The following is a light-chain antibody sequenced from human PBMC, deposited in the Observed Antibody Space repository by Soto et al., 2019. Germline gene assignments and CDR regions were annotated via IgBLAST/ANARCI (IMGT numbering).Light chain of an antibody. Sequence: EIVLTQSPGTLSLSPGERATLSCRASQSVSSSYLAWYQQKPGQAPRLLIYGASSRATSIPDRFSGSGSGTAFPLTISRLEPEDFAVYYCHQYDSSPLTFGGGTKVEIK. V-gene: IGKV3-20*01. CDR1: QSVSSSY. CDR3: HQYDSSPLT. J-gene: IGKJ4*01. CDR2: GAS.